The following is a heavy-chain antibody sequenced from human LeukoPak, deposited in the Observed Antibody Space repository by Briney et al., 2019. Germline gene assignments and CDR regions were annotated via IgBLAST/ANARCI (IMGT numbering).Heavy chain of an antibody. CDR2: VNWDSTNI. CDR3: AKASGAIVSPTFDF. V-gene: IGHV3-9*01. Sequence: GGSLRLSCEASGFTFDDYAMHWVRQAPGRGLEWVAGVNWDSTNIDYADSGKGRFTISRDNAKNSLYLQMNSLRPEDTALYYCAKASGAIVSPTFDFWGQGTLVTVSS. J-gene: IGHJ4*02. D-gene: IGHD3-22*01. CDR1: GFTFDDYA.